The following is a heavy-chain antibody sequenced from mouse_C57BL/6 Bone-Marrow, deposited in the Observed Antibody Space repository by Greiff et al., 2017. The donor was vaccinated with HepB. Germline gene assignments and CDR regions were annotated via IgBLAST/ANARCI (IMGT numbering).Heavy chain of an antibody. Sequence: DVKLVESGGDLVKPGGSLKLSCAASGFTFSSYGMSWVRQTPDKRLEWVPTISSGGSYTYYPDSVKGRFTISRDNAKNTLYLQMSSLKSEDTAMYYCITTVVAPAMDYWGQGTSVTVSS. J-gene: IGHJ4*01. CDR1: GFTFSSYG. V-gene: IGHV5-6*02. CDR3: ITTVVAPAMDY. CDR2: ISSGGSYT. D-gene: IGHD1-1*01.